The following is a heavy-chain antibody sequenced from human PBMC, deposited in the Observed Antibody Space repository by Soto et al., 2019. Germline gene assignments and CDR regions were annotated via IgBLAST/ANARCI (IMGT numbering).Heavy chain of an antibody. CDR2: ISYDGRKE. CDR1: GFTFIAYS. D-gene: IGHD3-16*01. V-gene: IGHV3-30*04. Sequence: QVQLAESGGGMVQPGKSLRLSCAASGFTFIAYSMHWVRQAPGKGLEWVAVISYDGRKEYYADSVKGRFTISRDNSNNTMYLQMNSLRTEDTAVYFCARVLGGEPHYPGPFDFWGQGTLVTVSS. J-gene: IGHJ5*01. CDR3: ARVLGGEPHYPGPFDF.